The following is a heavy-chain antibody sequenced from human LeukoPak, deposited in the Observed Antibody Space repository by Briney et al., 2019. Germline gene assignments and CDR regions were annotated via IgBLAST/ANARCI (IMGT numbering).Heavy chain of an antibody. CDR1: GFTFSSYA. Sequence: GGSLRLSCAASGFTFSSYAMSWVRQAPGKGLEWVSAISGSGGSTYYADSVKGRFTISRDNSKNTLFLQMNSLRDEDTAVYYCARVAAGYSVNYFDYWGQGTLVTVSS. CDR3: ARVAAGYSVNYFDY. D-gene: IGHD4-23*01. CDR2: ISGSGGST. J-gene: IGHJ4*02. V-gene: IGHV3-23*01.